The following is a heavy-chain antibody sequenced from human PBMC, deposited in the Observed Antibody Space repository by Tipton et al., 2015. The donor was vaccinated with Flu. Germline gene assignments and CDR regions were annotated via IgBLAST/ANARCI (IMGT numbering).Heavy chain of an antibody. J-gene: IGHJ4*03. CDR2: IYNSEYT. Sequence: TLPLTCTVSGAFFSSYYWNWIRQPPGKGLEWIGYIYNSEYTKYNPSLKSRVTISMDTSKKQFSLQLRSVTAADTAVYYCARDPSLGMPDYFDSWGQGTMVTVSS. D-gene: IGHD2-2*01. CDR1: GAFFSSYY. V-gene: IGHV4-59*12. CDR3: ARDPSLGMPDYFDS.